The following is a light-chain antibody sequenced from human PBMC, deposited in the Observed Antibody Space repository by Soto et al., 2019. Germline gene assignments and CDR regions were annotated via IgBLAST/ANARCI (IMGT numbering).Light chain of an antibody. CDR3: QQYGSSHMYT. CDR2: GAS. Sequence: EIVLTQSPGTLSLSPGERATISCRASQSVSSSYLAWYQQKPGQAPRLLIYGASIRATGIPDRFSGSGSGTDFTLTISRLEPEDFAVYYCQQYGSSHMYTFGQGTK. V-gene: IGKV3-20*01. J-gene: IGKJ2*01. CDR1: QSVSSSY.